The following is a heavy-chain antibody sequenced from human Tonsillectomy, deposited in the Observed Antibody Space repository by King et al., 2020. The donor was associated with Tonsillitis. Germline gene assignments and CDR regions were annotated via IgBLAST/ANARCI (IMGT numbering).Heavy chain of an antibody. D-gene: IGHD6-13*01. Sequence: VQLVESGGGLVKPGGSLRLSCAASGFTFSDYYMSWIRQAPGKGLEWVSYISSSSSYTNYADSVRGRFTISRDKAKNALYLQMNSLRAEDTAVYYCARGRIAAAEGAFDIWGQGTMVTVSS. CDR2: ISSSSSYT. CDR1: GFTFSDYY. J-gene: IGHJ3*02. V-gene: IGHV3-11*06. CDR3: ARGRIAAAEGAFDI.